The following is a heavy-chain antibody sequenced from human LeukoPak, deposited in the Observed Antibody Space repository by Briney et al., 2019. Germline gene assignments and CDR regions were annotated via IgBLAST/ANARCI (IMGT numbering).Heavy chain of an antibody. Sequence: ASVKVSCKVSGYTLTELSMHWVRQAPGKGLEWMGGFDPEDGETIYAQKFQGRVTMTEDTSTDTAYMELSSLRSEDTAVYYCATVRDIVAVPAANWFDPWGQGTLVTVSS. J-gene: IGHJ5*02. CDR3: ATVRDIVAVPAANWFDP. CDR2: FDPEDGET. D-gene: IGHD2-2*01. CDR1: GYTLTELS. V-gene: IGHV1-24*01.